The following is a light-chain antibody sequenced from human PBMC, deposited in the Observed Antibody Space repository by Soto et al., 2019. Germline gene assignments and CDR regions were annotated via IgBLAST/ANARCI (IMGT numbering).Light chain of an antibody. CDR1: QSVSSN. J-gene: IGKJ5*01. CDR2: GES. Sequence: EIVMTQSAATLSVSPGERATLSCRASQSVSSNLAWYQQKPGQAPRILIYGESTRATGIPDRLSGSGSGTELNLTISRLQSEDFAVYYCQQYNNWPLTFGQGTRLEIK. V-gene: IGKV3-15*01. CDR3: QQYNNWPLT.